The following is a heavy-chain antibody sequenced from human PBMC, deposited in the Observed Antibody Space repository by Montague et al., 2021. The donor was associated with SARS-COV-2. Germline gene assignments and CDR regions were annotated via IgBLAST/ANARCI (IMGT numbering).Heavy chain of an antibody. J-gene: IGHJ4*02. D-gene: IGHD5-12*01. CDR3: ARRGYSGHDYHLLVDY. CDR2: IYYSGST. CDR1: GGSISSSSYY. V-gene: IGHV4-39*01. Sequence: SETLSLTCTASGGSISSSSYYWGWIRQPPGKGLEWIGSIYYSGSTYYNPSLKSRVTISVDTSKNQFSLKLSSVTAADTAVYYCARRGYSGHDYHLLVDYWGQGTLVTVSS.